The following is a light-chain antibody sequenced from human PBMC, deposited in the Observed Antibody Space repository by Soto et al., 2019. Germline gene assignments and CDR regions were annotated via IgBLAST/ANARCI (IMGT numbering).Light chain of an antibody. CDR1: SSNIGGNS. CDR2: DDA. Sequence: QSVLTQPPSVSAAPGQRVTISCSGSSSNIGGNSVSWYQQLPGTAPKLLIYDDAKRPSGIPDRFSGSKSGTSATLGITGFQTGDESEYYCGSWDSSLRAYVFGTGTKVT. J-gene: IGLJ1*01. CDR3: GSWDSSLRAYV. V-gene: IGLV1-51*01.